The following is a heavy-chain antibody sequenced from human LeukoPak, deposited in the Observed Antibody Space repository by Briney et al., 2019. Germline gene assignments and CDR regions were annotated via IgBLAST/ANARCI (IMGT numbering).Heavy chain of an antibody. CDR2: IYSGGST. V-gene: IGHV3-66*01. CDR3: ARERSSSWYWESLDY. J-gene: IGHJ4*02. CDR1: GFTVSSNY. D-gene: IGHD6-13*01. Sequence: PGGSLRLSCAASGFTVSSNYMSWVRQAPGKGLEWVSVIYSGGSTYYADSVKGRFTISRDNSKNTLYLQMNSLRAEDTAVYYCARERSSSWYWESLDYWGQGTLVTVSS.